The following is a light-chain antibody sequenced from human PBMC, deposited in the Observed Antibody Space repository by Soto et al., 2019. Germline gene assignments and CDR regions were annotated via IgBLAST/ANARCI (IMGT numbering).Light chain of an antibody. V-gene: IGKV1-5*03. CDR1: QSIREW. CDR3: QQYHSDSLRK. J-gene: IGKJ1*01. CDR2: KAS. Sequence: DIQMTQSASTLSSSLGDRVTITCLAIQSIREWFAWYQQIPGKAPKLLIPKASTLETGVPSRFSGTGPGTEFPLIINGLQPDDFATYYCQQYHSDSLRKFGPGTKV.